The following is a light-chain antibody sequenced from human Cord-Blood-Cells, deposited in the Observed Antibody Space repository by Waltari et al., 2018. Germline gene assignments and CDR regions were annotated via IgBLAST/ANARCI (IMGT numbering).Light chain of an antibody. Sequence: DIQLTQSPSFLSASVGDRVTITCRAIQGIRSYLDWYQQKPGKAPKLLIYAASTLQSGVPSRFSGSGSGTEFTLTISSMQPEDFATYYCQQLNSYPLTFGGGTKVEIK. CDR2: AAS. J-gene: IGKJ4*01. CDR1: QGIRSY. CDR3: QQLNSYPLT. V-gene: IGKV1-9*01.